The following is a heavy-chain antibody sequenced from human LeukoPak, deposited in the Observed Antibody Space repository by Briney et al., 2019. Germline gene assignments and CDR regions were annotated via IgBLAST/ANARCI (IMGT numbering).Heavy chain of an antibody. CDR2: IYYSGST. V-gene: IGHV4-39*01. CDR1: GGSIITSSYY. J-gene: IGHJ4*02. Sequence: SETLSLTCTVSGGSIITSSYYWGWIRQPPGKGLEWIGSIYYSGSTYYNPSLESRVTISVDTSKNQFSLKLSSVTAAGTAVYYCARQEYYYGSGSYHPPYYFDYWGQGTLVTVSS. CDR3: ARQEYYYGSGSYHPPYYFDY. D-gene: IGHD3-10*01.